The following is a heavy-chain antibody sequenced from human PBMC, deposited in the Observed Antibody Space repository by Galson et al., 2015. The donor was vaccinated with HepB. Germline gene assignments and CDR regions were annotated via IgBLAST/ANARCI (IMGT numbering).Heavy chain of an antibody. D-gene: IGHD2-21*02. CDR1: GFTFSTYG. Sequence: SLRLSCAASGFTFSTYGMHWVRQAPGKGLEWVAVISYDGSDKYFADSVKGRFTISRDNSKNTLYLQVNSLRVEDTAVYYCATVVTATHHYYYGMDVWGQGTTVTVSS. CDR2: ISYDGSDK. J-gene: IGHJ6*02. V-gene: IGHV3-30*03. CDR3: ATVVTATHHYYYGMDV.